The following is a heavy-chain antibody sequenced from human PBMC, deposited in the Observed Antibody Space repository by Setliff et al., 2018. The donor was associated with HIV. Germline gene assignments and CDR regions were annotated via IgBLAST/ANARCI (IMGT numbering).Heavy chain of an antibody. CDR2: IFDSGTT. Sequence: SETLSLTCTVSGGSIASYYWNWIRQSPGKGLEWIGYIFDSGTTKYNPSVTSRVTISVDASKNQFSLKLSSVTAADTAVYYCVRSGYSGHFDVWGQGTMVTVSS. V-gene: IGHV4-4*09. J-gene: IGHJ3*01. CDR3: VRSGYSGHFDV. D-gene: IGHD5-12*01. CDR1: GGSIASYY.